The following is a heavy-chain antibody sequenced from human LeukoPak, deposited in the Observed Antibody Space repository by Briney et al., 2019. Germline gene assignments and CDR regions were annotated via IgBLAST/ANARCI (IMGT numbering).Heavy chain of an antibody. J-gene: IGHJ4*02. CDR2: ISSSSSTI. V-gene: IGHV3-48*01. D-gene: IGHD6-6*01. CDR1: GFTFSSYS. Sequence: GGSLRLSCAASGFTFSSYSMNWVRQAPGKGLEWVSYISSSSSTIYYADSVKGRFTISRDNAKNSLYLQMNSLRAEDTAVYYCATHTYSSSFDYWGQGTLVTVPS. CDR3: ATHTYSSSFDY.